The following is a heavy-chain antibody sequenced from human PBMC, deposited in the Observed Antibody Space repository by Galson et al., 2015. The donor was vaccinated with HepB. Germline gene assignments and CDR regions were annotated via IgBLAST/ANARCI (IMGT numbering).Heavy chain of an antibody. J-gene: IGHJ4*02. D-gene: IGHD3-10*01. CDR3: AARRSVGESYFDY. Sequence: LRLSCAASGFTFSSYWMSWVRQAPGRGLEWVANIKQDGSEKYYVDSVKGRFTISGDNAKNSLYLQMNSLRAEDTAVYYCAARRSVGESYFDYWGQGTLVTVSS. V-gene: IGHV3-7*03. CDR2: IKQDGSEK. CDR1: GFTFSSYW.